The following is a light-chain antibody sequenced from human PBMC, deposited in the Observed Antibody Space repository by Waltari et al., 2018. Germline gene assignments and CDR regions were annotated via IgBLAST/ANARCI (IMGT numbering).Light chain of an antibody. J-gene: IGLJ3*02. CDR3: GTWDSGLSGGV. CDR1: SFNIGNNY. Sequence: QSVLTQPPSVSAAPGQKVTISCSGSSFNIGNNYVSWYQQVPGPAPKLLIYENNKRPSGIPDRFSGSKSGTSATLGITGLQTGDEADYYCGTWDSGLSGGVFGGGTKLTVL. CDR2: ENN. V-gene: IGLV1-51*02.